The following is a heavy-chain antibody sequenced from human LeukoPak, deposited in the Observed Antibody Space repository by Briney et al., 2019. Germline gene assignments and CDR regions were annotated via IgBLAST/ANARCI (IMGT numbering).Heavy chain of an antibody. CDR1: GGTYSSYA. J-gene: IGHJ4*02. Sequence: ASVKVSCKASGGTYSSYAISWVRQAPGQGLEWMGRIIPILGIANYAQKFQGRVTITADKSTSTAYMELSSLRSEDTAVYYCARGLLSGYDYYFDYWGQGTLVTVSS. D-gene: IGHD5-12*01. CDR2: IIPILGIA. CDR3: ARGLLSGYDYYFDY. V-gene: IGHV1-69*04.